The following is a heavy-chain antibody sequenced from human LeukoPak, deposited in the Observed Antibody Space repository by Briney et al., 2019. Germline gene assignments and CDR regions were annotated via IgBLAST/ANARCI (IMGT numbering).Heavy chain of an antibody. V-gene: IGHV3-21*01. CDR1: GFTFSSYS. D-gene: IGHD3-3*01. J-gene: IGHJ3*02. Sequence: GGSLRLSCAASGFTFSSYSMNWVRQAPGKGLEWVSSISSSSSYIYYADSVKGRFTISRDNAKNSLYLQMNGLRAEDTAVYYCARDQSGGPPYDAFDIWGQGTMVTVSS. CDR3: ARDQSGGPPYDAFDI. CDR2: ISSSSSYI.